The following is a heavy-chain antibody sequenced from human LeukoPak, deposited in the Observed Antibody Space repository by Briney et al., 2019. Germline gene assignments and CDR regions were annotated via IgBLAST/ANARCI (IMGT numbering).Heavy chain of an antibody. CDR2: TYYRSKWSN. Sequence: SQTLSLTCAISGDSVSSNSAAWNWIRQSPSRGLEWLGRTYYRSKWSNDYAVSVKSRIIINPDTSKNQFTLHLNSVTPEDTAVYYCARDQDGVDAFDIWDQGTMVTVSS. J-gene: IGHJ3*02. CDR1: GDSVSSNSAA. CDR3: ARDQDGVDAFDI. D-gene: IGHD4-17*01. V-gene: IGHV6-1*01.